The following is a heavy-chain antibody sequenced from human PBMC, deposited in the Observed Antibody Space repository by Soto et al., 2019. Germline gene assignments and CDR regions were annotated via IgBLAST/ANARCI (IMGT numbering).Heavy chain of an antibody. J-gene: IGHJ5*02. CDR2: IYYSGST. D-gene: IGHD1-26*01. CDR3: ARVYNSGELLDPWFDP. Sequence: SETLSLTCTVSGGSISSGDYYWSWIRQPPGKGLEWIGYIYYSGSTYYNPSLKSRVTISVDTSKNQFSLKLSSVTAADTAVYYCARVYNSGELLDPWFDPWGQGTLVTVSS. CDR1: GGSISSGDYY. V-gene: IGHV4-30-4*01.